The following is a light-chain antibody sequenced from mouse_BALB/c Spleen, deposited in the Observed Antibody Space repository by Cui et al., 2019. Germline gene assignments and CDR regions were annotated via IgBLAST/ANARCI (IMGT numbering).Light chain of an antibody. J-gene: IGKJ2*01. CDR1: SSISY. V-gene: IGKV4-70*01. Sequence: QLVLSQSPALMSASPGEKVTMTCRASSSISYMHWYQQKPGTSPKRWIYDTSKLASGVPARFSGSGSGTSYSLTISSMEAEDAATYYCHQRSSYMYTFGGGTKLEIK. CDR2: DTS. CDR3: HQRSSYMYT.